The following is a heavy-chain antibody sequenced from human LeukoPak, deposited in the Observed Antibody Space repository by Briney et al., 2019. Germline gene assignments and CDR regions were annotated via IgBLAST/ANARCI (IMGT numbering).Heavy chain of an antibody. V-gene: IGHV3-33*06. D-gene: IGHD3-3*01. CDR1: GFTFTNHG. CDR2: IWYDGSKK. Sequence: GGSLRLSCAASGFTFTNHGFHWVRQAPGKGLEWVALIWYDGSKKVYVDSVKGRFTISRDDLKNTLYLQMNSLRDEDTAVYYCAKAVVGVAIFGVVTCYYYYYMDVWGKGTTVTVSS. CDR3: AKAVVGVAIFGVVTCYYYYYMDV. J-gene: IGHJ6*03.